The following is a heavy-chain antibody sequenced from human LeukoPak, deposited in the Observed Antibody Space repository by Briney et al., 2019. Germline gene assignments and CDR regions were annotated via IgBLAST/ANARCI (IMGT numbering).Heavy chain of an antibody. CDR1: GFTFTDFW. J-gene: IGHJ3*02. D-gene: IGHD2-21*01. CDR3: ATGPYSAFEM. Sequence: GGSLRLSCAASGFTFTDFWMHWVRQAPGGALVWVSRVKGDEISTLYADSVKGRFTISRDNAKNTLYLQMNSLRADDTALYYCATGPYSAFEMWGQGTMVTVSS. CDR2: VKGDEIST. V-gene: IGHV3-74*01.